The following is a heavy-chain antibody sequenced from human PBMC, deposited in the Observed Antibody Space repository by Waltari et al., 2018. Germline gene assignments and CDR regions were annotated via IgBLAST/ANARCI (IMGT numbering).Heavy chain of an antibody. CDR1: GYSISSGYY. CDR2: GYHSGST. CDR3: ARRTRVTADAFDI. V-gene: IGHV4-38-2*01. D-gene: IGHD2-8*02. Sequence: QVQLQESGPGLVKPSETLSLTCAVSGYSISSGYYWGWIRQPPGKGLEWIGNGYHSGSTYYNPSLKSRVTISVDTSNNQFSLKLSSVTAADTAVFYCARRTRVTADAFDIWGQGTMVTVSS. J-gene: IGHJ3*02.